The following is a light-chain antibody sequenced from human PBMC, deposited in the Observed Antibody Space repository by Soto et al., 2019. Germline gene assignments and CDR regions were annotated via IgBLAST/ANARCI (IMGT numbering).Light chain of an antibody. CDR3: SSYTSSVAHV. CDR2: EVS. V-gene: IGLV2-14*01. J-gene: IGLJ1*01. CDR1: SSDIGGYND. Sequence: QSALTQPASVSGSPGQSITIPCTGTSSDIGGYNDVSWYQQHPGKAPKLMIYEVSHRPSGIPNRFSGSKSGNTASLTISGLQAEDEADYYCSSYTSSVAHVFRTGTKVTVL.